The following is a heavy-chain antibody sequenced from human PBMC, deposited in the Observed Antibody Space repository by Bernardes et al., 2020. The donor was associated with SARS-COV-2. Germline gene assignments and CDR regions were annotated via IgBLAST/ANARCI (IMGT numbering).Heavy chain of an antibody. CDR1: GFTFEDYT. D-gene: IGHD3-3*01. CDR3: ATERQSLTVFGVGHDAFDF. CDR2: VSWDGSTT. Sequence: GSLRLSCAASGFTFEDYTMHWVRQVPGKGLEWVSLVSWDGSTTNYADSVKGRFIISRDSSRNTVHLQMDSLRKEDTALYYCATERQSLTVFGVGHDAFDFWCQGTMVTVSS. V-gene: IGHV3-43*01. J-gene: IGHJ3*01.